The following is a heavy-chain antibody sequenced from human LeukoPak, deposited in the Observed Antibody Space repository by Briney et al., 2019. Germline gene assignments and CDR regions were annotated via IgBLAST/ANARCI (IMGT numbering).Heavy chain of an antibody. V-gene: IGHV3-53*01. CDR2: IYSGGST. J-gene: IGHJ4*02. CDR3: ARDLATLRDD. Sequence: GGSLRHSCAASGFTVSSNYMSWVRQAPGKGLEWVSVIYSGGSTYYADSVKGRFTISRDNSKNTLYLQMNSLRAEDTAVYYCARDLATLRDDWGQGTLVTVSS. CDR1: GFTVSSNY.